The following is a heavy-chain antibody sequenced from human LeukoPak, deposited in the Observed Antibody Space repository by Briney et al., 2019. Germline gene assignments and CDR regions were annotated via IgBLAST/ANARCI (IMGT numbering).Heavy chain of an antibody. V-gene: IGHV4-31*03. CDR2: IYYSGST. D-gene: IGHD6-6*01. Sequence: PSETLSLTCTVSGGSISSGGYYWSWIRQHPGEGLEWIGYIYYSGSTYYNPSLKSRVTISVDTSKNQFSLKLSSVTAADTAVYYCARDFWVYSSSPIDYYGMDVWGQGTTVTVSS. J-gene: IGHJ6*02. CDR1: GGSISSGGYY. CDR3: ARDFWVYSSSPIDYYGMDV.